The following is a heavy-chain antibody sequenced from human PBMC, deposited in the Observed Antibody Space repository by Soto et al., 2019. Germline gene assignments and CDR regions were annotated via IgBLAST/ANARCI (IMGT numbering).Heavy chain of an antibody. V-gene: IGHV1-3*01. CDR1: AYTFTSYA. J-gene: IGHJ6*02. CDR2: INAGNGNT. CDR3: ARDHWGRGSSSPLPYGMDV. Sequence: ASVKVSCKASAYTFTSYAMHWVRQAPGQRLEWMGWINAGNGNTKYSQKFQGRVTITRDTSASTAYMELSSLRSEDTAVYYCARDHWGRGSSSPLPYGMDVWGQGTTVTVSS. D-gene: IGHD6-6*01.